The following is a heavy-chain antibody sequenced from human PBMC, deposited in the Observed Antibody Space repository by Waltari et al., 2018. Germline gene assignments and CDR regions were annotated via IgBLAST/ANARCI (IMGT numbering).Heavy chain of an antibody. CDR1: GGSISNLNFY. CDR2: IYRSGVT. J-gene: IGHJ6*02. CDR3: AVSPDTATSRAAFHF. D-gene: IGHD5-18*01. Sequence: QVQLQESCPGLAKASQTLSLTCDVSGGSISNLNFYWSWIRQPAGKGLEWIGRIYRSGVTDYNPSLRGRATMFLDMSKNQFSLTVDSLIAADTAVYYCAVSPDTATSRAAFHFWGPGTTVSVSS. V-gene: IGHV4-61*02.